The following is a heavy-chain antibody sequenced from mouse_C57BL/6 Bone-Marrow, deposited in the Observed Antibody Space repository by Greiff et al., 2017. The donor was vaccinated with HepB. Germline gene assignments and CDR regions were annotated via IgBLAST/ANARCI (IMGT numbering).Heavy chain of an antibody. CDR1: GYTFTSYW. V-gene: IGHV1-50*01. D-gene: IGHD2-5*01. J-gene: IGHJ3*01. CDR2: IDPSDSYT. Sequence: QVQLQQPGAELVKPGASVKLSCKASGYTFTSYWMQWVKQRPGQGLEWTGEIDPSDSYTNYNQKFKGKATLTVDTSSSTAYMQLSSLTSEDSAVYYCARVGSNFWFAYWGQGTLVTVSA. CDR3: ARVGSNFWFAY.